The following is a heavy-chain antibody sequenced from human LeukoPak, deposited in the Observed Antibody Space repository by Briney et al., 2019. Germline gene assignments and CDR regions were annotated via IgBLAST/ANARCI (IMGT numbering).Heavy chain of an antibody. CDR1: GGSFSGYY. Sequence: SETLSLTCAVYGGSFSGYYWSWIRQPPGKGLEWIGEINHSGSTNYNPSPKSRVTISVDTSKNQFSLKLSSVTAADTAVYYCARGKITMVRGAADAFDIWGQGTMVAVSS. CDR3: ARGKITMVRGAADAFDI. J-gene: IGHJ3*02. CDR2: INHSGST. D-gene: IGHD3-10*01. V-gene: IGHV4-34*01.